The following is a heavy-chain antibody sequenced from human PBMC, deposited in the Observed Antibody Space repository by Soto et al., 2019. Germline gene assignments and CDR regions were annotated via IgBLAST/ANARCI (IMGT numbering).Heavy chain of an antibody. J-gene: IGHJ5*02. CDR1: GYTFIGYY. Sequence: ASVKVSCKASGYTFIGYYIHWVRQAPGQGLEWMGRINPRSGDTTYAQKFQGRLTMTRDTSISTAYMELSSLRSDDTAVYYCGRDGVGATPLGWFDPWGQGSLVTVSS. CDR2: INPRSGDT. CDR3: GRDGVGATPLGWFDP. D-gene: IGHD1-26*01. V-gene: IGHV1-2*06.